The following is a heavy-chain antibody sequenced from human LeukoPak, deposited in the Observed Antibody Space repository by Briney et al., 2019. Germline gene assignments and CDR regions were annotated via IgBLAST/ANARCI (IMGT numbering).Heavy chain of an antibody. CDR2: IKQDGSEK. J-gene: IGHJ5*02. CDR3: ARDVAP. Sequence: PGGSLRLSCAASGFTVANDRMSWVRQPPGKGLEWVANIKQDGSEKYYVDSVMGRFTISRDNAKNSLYLQMNSLRAEDTAVYYCARDVAPWGQGTLVTVSS. V-gene: IGHV3-7*03. D-gene: IGHD2-21*01. CDR1: GFTVANDR.